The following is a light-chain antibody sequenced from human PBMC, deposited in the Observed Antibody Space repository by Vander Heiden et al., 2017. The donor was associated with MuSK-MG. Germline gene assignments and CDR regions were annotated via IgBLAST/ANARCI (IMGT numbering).Light chain of an antibody. CDR2: QDS. CDR1: KLRDKF. CDR3: PERATRTPLGV. Sequence: SYELTQPPSVSVSPGQTASITCSGDKLRDKFACWYQQKPGQSPVRGCVQDSKRPSGIPERLVGSNSGKKATLLTGGTQAMEETDDDGPERATRTPLGVFGGGTKLTVL. V-gene: IGLV3-1*01. J-gene: IGLJ2*01.